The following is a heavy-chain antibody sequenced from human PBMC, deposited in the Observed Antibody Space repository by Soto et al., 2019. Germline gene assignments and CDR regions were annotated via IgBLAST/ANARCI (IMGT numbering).Heavy chain of an antibody. CDR3: TTDLISVDCSGGSCYSSQAFDI. J-gene: IGHJ3*02. D-gene: IGHD2-15*01. CDR2: IKSKTDGGTT. V-gene: IGHV3-15*07. CDR1: GFTFSNAW. Sequence: GGSLRLSCAASGFTFSNAWMNWVRQAPGKGLEWVGRIKSKTDGGTTDYAAPVKGRFTISRDDSKNTLYLQMNSLKTEDTAVYYCTTDLISVDCSGGSCYSSQAFDIWGQGTMVTVSS.